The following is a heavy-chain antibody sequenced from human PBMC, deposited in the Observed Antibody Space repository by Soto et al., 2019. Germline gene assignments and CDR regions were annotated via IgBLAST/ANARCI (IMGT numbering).Heavy chain of an antibody. CDR3: ASDDRAVAPGGFAP. Sequence: ASVKVSCKASGYTFTSYGISWVRQAPGQGLEWMGWISAYNGNANYAQKLQGRVTMTTDTSTSTAYRELRSLRSDDTAVYYCASDDRAVAPGGFAPWGQGTLVTVSS. CDR1: GYTFTSYG. CDR2: ISAYNGNA. J-gene: IGHJ5*02. V-gene: IGHV1-18*01. D-gene: IGHD6-19*01.